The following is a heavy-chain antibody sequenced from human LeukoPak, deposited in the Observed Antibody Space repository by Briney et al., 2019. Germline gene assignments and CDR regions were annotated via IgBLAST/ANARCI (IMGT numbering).Heavy chain of an antibody. CDR2: ISYDGNDK. CDR3: ARDGTETAGPFDP. J-gene: IGHJ5*02. D-gene: IGHD1/OR15-1a*01. Sequence: GGSLRLSCAASGLTFSSNGMHWVRQAPGKGLEWVAVISYDGNDKDHADSVKGRFTISRDNSKNTLYLQMNSLRAEDTAVYYCARDGTETAGPFDPWGQGTLVTVSS. V-gene: IGHV3-30*03. CDR1: GLTFSSNG.